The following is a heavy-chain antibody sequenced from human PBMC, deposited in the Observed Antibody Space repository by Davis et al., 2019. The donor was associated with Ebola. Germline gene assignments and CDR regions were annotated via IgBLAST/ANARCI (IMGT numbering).Heavy chain of an antibody. V-gene: IGHV4-34*01. CDR2: MDHSGNT. CDR1: GGSFSGYY. J-gene: IGHJ4*02. Sequence: SETLSLTCAVHGGSFSGYYWSWIRQPPGKGLEWIGEMDHSGNTNYNPSLKSRVTISIDTSKKQISLNLTSVTAADTAVYYCARGQSGSDYSLWQYWGQGTLVTVSS. D-gene: IGHD3-10*01. CDR3: ARGQSGSDYSLWQY.